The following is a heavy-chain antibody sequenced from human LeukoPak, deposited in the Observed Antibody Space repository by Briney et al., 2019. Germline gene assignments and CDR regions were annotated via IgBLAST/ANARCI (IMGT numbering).Heavy chain of an antibody. Sequence: QTGGSLRLSCATSGFRFGDYGVTWVRQAPGKGLEWLGFVRGKPRSGTTESAASVKGRFICWRDDSRSIAYLEMNSLKIEDTGVYYCTARRFGEALASYYWGQGTLVTVSS. D-gene: IGHD3-16*01. J-gene: IGHJ4*02. CDR3: TARRFGEALASYY. V-gene: IGHV3-49*04. CDR2: VRGKPRSGTT. CDR1: GFRFGDYG.